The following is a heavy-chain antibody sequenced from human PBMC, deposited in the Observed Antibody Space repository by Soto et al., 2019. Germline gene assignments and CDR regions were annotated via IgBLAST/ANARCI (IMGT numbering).Heavy chain of an antibody. V-gene: IGHV1-18*01. CDR2: ISGYNGKG. D-gene: IGHD2-15*01. Sequence: ASVKVSCKASGYTFKSYGISWVRQAPGQGLEWMGWISGYNGKGNYAQRLQGRVTMTTDTSTSTAYMEVRSLRSDDTAVYYCARFVVAPYHHYGMDVWCRAIPVTVS. CDR3: ARFVVAPYHHYGMDV. J-gene: IGHJ6*02. CDR1: GYTFKSYG.